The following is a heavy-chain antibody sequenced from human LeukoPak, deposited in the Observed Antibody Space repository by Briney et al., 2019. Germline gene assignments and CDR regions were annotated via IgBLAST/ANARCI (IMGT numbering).Heavy chain of an antibody. CDR1: GFTFSSYA. D-gene: IGHD2-2*01. Sequence: GGCLRLSCAASGFTFSSYAMHWVRQAPGKGLEYVSAISSNGGSTYYANSVKGRFTISRDNSKNTLYLQMGSLRAEDMAVYYCTRGEEVLGYCSSTSCYAFDYWGQRTLITVSS. CDR2: ISSNGGST. J-gene: IGHJ4*02. V-gene: IGHV3-64*01. CDR3: TRGEEVLGYCSSTSCYAFDY.